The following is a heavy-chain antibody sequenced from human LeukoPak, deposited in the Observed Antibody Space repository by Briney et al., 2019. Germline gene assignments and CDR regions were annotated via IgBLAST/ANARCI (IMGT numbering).Heavy chain of an antibody. CDR3: ARTPIAAVGTGIFPPYFDL. J-gene: IGHJ2*01. Sequence: PGGSLRLSCAASGFTFSSYEMNWVRQAPGKGLEWVSYISSSGSTIYYADSVKGRFTISRDNAKNSLYLQMNSLRAEDTAVYYCARTPIAAVGTGIFPPYFDLWGRGTLVTVSS. CDR2: ISSSGSTI. V-gene: IGHV3-48*03. CDR1: GFTFSSYE. D-gene: IGHD6-13*01.